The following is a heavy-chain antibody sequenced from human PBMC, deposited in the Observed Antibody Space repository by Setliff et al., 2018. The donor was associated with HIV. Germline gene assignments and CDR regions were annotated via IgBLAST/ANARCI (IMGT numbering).Heavy chain of an antibody. V-gene: IGHV4-34*01. CDR1: GGSFSGYY. D-gene: IGHD2-2*03. CDR3: ARGRFRIGHCSSTSCLDPLGY. J-gene: IGHJ4*02. Sequence: SETLSLTCAVYGGSFSGYYWNWIRQPPGKGLEWIGEINHSGSTNYNPSLKSRVTISVDTSKNQFSLKLSSVTAAGTAVYYCARGRFRIGHCSSTSCLDPLGYWGQGTLVTVS. CDR2: INHSGST.